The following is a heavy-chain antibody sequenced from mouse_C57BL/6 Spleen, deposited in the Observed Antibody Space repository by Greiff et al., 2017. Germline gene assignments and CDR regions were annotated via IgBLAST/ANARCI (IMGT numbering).Heavy chain of an antibody. CDR3: ARYSNYDYAMDY. J-gene: IGHJ4*01. Sequence: QVQLQQPGAELVRPGSSVKLSCKASGYTFTSYWMDWVKQRPGQGLEWIGNIYPSDSETHYNQKFKDKATLTVDKSSSTAYMQLSSLTSEDSAVYYCARYSNYDYAMDYWGQGTSVTVSS. CDR1: GYTFTSYW. CDR2: IYPSDSET. V-gene: IGHV1-61*01. D-gene: IGHD2-5*01.